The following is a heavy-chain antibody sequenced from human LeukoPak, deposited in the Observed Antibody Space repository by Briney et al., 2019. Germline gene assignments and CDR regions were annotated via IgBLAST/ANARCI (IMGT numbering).Heavy chain of an antibody. CDR1: GYTFTNYG. J-gene: IGHJ4*02. CDR2: IDTNTGNP. V-gene: IGHV7-4-1*02. Sequence: ASVTVSYKASGYTFTNYGISWVRQAPGQGLEWMGWIDTNTGNPTYAQGFVGRFVFSLDTSVTTAYLQISSLKAEDTAVYYCARGYDTTGYFSYWGQGTLVAVSS. CDR3: ARGYDTTGYFSY. D-gene: IGHD3-22*01.